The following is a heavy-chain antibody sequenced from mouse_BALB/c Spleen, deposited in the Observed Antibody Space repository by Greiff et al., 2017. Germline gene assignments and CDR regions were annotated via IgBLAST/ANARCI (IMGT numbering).Heavy chain of an antibody. Sequence: VQLQQSGAELAKPGASVKMSCKASGYTFTSYWMHWVKQRPGQGLEWIGYINPSTGYTEYNQKFKDKATLTADKSSSTAYMQLSSLTSEDSAVYYCARTGFYYARDYWGQGTSVTVSS. CDR3: ARTGFYYARDY. CDR1: GYTFTSYW. V-gene: IGHV1-7*01. J-gene: IGHJ4*01. CDR2: INPSTGYT.